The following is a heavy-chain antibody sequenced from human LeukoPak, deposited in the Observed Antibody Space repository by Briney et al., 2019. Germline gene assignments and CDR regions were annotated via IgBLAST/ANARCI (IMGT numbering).Heavy chain of an antibody. D-gene: IGHD6-6*01. CDR3: AGAPPTYSSSSGDYFDY. CDR1: GYTFTSYA. CDR2: INAGNGNT. V-gene: IGHV1-3*01. Sequence: ASVKVSCKASGYTFTSYAMHWVRQAPGQRLEWMGWINAGNGNTKYSQKFQGRVTITRDTSASTAYMELSSLRSEDTAVYYCAGAPPTYSSSSGDYFDYWGQGTLVTVSS. J-gene: IGHJ4*02.